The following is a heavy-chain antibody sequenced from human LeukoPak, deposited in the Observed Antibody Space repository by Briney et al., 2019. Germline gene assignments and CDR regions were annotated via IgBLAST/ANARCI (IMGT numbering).Heavy chain of an antibody. J-gene: IGHJ4*02. CDR3: ARHSDVIGAI. CDR1: GYTFTHQW. Sequence: GESLQISSEASGYTFTHQWIGWGRQMAGRGGEWVGIIYPRDSDTRYSPSFQGHVTISADTSINTAYLEWSGLEASDTAMYYCARHSDVIGAIWGQGTLVTVSS. CDR2: IYPRDSDT. D-gene: IGHD3-10*01. V-gene: IGHV5-51*01.